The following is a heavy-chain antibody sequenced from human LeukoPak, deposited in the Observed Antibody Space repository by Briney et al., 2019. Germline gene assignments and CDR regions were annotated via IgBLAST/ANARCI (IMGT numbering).Heavy chain of an antibody. V-gene: IGHV3-13*01. Sequence: PGGSLRLSCAASGFTFSSYDMHWVRQATGRGLEWVSAIGTAGDTYYAGSVKGRFTISRENAKNSLYLQMNSLRAGDTAVYYCARDKYYYRSGITGNYYYYYGTDVWGQGTTVTVSS. J-gene: IGHJ6*02. D-gene: IGHD3-10*01. CDR1: GFTFSSYD. CDR3: ARDKYYYRSGITGNYYYYYGTDV. CDR2: IGTAGDT.